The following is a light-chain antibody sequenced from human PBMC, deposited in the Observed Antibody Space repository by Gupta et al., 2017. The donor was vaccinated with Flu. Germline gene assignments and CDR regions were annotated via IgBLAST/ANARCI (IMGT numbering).Light chain of an antibody. V-gene: IGKV2-30*01. CDR3: RQGKHWPYT. CDR2: KGS. CDR1: LSRGYSDGNTY. J-gene: IGKJ2*01. Sequence: VTHGRPASISGRASLSRGYSDGNTYLNWFQQRPGQSPRRLIYKGSNRESGVPDRFSGSGSDTDFTLKISRGEAEDVGVYYCRQGKHWPYTFGQGTKLEI.